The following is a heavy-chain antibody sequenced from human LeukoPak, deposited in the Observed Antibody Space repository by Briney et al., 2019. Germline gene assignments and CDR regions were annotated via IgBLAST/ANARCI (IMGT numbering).Heavy chain of an antibody. CDR1: GFTFSSYS. CDR3: ARLWSGYYMDV. V-gene: IGHV3-48*04. CDR2: ISSSSSTI. D-gene: IGHD3-3*01. J-gene: IGHJ6*03. Sequence: GGSLRLSCAASGFTFSSYSMNWVRQAPGKGLEWVSYISSSSSTIYYADSVKGRFTISRDNAKNSLYLQINSLRAEDTAVYYCARLWSGYYMDVWGKGTTVTVSS.